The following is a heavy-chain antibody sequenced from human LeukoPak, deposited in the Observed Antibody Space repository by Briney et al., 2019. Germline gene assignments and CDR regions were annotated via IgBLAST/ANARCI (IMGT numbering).Heavy chain of an antibody. D-gene: IGHD2-15*01. V-gene: IGHV1-69*13. Sequence: ASVKVSCKASGGTFSSYAISWVRQAPGQGLEWMGGIIPIFGTANYAQKFQGRVTITADESTSTAYMELSSLRSDDTAVYYCARDGSRDMVYAFDIWGQGTMVTVSS. CDR1: GGTFSSYA. J-gene: IGHJ3*02. CDR2: IIPIFGTA. CDR3: ARDGSRDMVYAFDI.